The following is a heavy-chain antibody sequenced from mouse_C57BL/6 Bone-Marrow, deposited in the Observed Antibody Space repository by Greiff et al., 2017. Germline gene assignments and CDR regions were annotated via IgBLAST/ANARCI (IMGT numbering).Heavy chain of an antibody. CDR1: GYTFTSYW. J-gene: IGHJ2*01. D-gene: IGHD1-1*01. CDR2: IHPNSGST. CDR3: ARSLYYYGSYY. Sequence: VKLQQPGAELVKPGASVKLSCKASGYTFTSYWMHWVKQRPGQGLEWIGMIHPNSGSTNYNEKFKSKATLTVDKSSSTAYMQLSSLTSEDSAVYYCARSLYYYGSYYWGQGTTLTVSS. V-gene: IGHV1-64*01.